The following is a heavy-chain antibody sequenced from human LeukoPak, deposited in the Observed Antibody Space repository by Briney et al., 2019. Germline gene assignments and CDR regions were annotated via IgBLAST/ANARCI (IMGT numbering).Heavy chain of an antibody. D-gene: IGHD3-16*01. Sequence: GRSLRLSCAGSGFNFSIYAMSWVRQAPGKGLEWVSAISSGGGSTYYADSVKGRFTISRDNAKNSLYLQMNSLRAEDTAVYYCARDYGIDFGGSAEFDPWGQGTLVTVSS. CDR2: ISSGGGST. CDR1: GFNFSIYA. CDR3: ARDYGIDFGGSAEFDP. J-gene: IGHJ5*02. V-gene: IGHV3-23*01.